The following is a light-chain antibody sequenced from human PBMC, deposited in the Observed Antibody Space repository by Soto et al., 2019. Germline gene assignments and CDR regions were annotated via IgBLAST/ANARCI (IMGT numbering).Light chain of an antibody. V-gene: IGKV3-15*01. CDR3: QQYNNWPGT. CDR2: DAS. Sequence: EIVMTQSPATLSVSPGERATLSCRASQSVSSNLAWYQQKPGQAPRLLIYDASTRATGIPARFSGTGSGTDFTLTISSLQSEDFAVYCCQQYNNWPGTFGQGTKVEIK. J-gene: IGKJ1*01. CDR1: QSVSSN.